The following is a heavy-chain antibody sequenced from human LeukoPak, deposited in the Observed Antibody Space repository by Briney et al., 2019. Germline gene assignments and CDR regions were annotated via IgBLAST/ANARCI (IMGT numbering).Heavy chain of an antibody. J-gene: IGHJ4*02. CDR2: ISAGGTDT. D-gene: IGHD4/OR15-4a*01. V-gene: IGHV3-23*01. CDR3: AKGAPPGY. Sequence: PGGSLRLSCAASGFTFSNYPMTWVRQAPGKGLEWVSAISAGGTDTYYADSVKGRFTIFRDKSKNTLYLQINSLRAEDTAVYYCAKGAPPGYWGQGTLVTVSS. CDR1: GFTFSNYP.